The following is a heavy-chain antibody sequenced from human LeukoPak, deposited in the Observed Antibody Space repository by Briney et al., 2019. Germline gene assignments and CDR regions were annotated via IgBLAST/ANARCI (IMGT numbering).Heavy chain of an antibody. D-gene: IGHD5-12*01. CDR2: IYHSGST. Sequence: SQTLSLTCTVSGGSISSGGYYWSWIRQPPGKGLEWIGYIYHSGSTYYNPSLKSRVTISVDRSKNQFSLKLSSVTAADTAVYYCARVDSGYDYSRGYGDYNWGQGTLVTVSS. V-gene: IGHV4-30-2*01. CDR3: ARVDSGYDYSRGYGDYN. CDR1: GGSISSGGYY. J-gene: IGHJ4*02.